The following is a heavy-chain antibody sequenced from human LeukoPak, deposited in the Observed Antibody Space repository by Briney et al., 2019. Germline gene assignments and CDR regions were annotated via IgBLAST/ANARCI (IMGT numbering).Heavy chain of an antibody. Sequence: GGSLRLSCAASGFTVSSNYMSWVRQAPGKGLEWVSVIYSGGSAYYADSVTGRFTISRDNSKNTLYLQMNSLRAEDTAVYYCARGGGTSWFYYFDYWGQGSLVTVSS. D-gene: IGHD6-13*01. CDR2: IYSGGSA. J-gene: IGHJ4*02. V-gene: IGHV3-66*01. CDR1: GFTVSSNY. CDR3: ARGGGTSWFYYFDY.